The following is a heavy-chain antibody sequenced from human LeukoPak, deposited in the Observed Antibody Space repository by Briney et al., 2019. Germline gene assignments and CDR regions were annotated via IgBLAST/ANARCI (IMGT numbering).Heavy chain of an antibody. CDR2: IQSDGSNT. J-gene: IGHJ4*02. V-gene: IGHV3-30*02. D-gene: IGHD2-2*03. CDR3: ARGPTRDGYCSSTGCYFLDF. CDR1: GFPFITYG. Sequence: GGSLTLSCAASGFPFITYGMHWVRQAPGKGLEWVAYIQSDGSNTDFADSVKGRFTISRDNSKNTLYLQMNSLRAEDTVVYYCARGPTRDGYCSSTGCYFLDFWGQGTLVTVSS.